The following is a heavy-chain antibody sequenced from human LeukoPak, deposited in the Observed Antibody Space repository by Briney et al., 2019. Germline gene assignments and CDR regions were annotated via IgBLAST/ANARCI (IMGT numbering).Heavy chain of an antibody. V-gene: IGHV3-30-3*01. CDR3: AKDSRSWNYLFYYGMDV. D-gene: IGHD1-7*01. CDR1: GFTFSSYA. J-gene: IGHJ6*02. Sequence: GRSLRLSCAASGFTFSSYAMHWVRQAPGKGLEWVAVISYDGSNKYYADSVKGRFTISRDNSKNTLYLQMNSLRAEDTAVYYCAKDSRSWNYLFYYGMDVWGQGTTVTVSS. CDR2: ISYDGSNK.